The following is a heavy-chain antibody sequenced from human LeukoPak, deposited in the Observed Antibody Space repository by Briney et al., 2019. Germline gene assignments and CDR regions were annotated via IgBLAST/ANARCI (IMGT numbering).Heavy chain of an antibody. Sequence: GGSLRLSCAASGFTFSSYAMSWVRQAPGKGLEWVSAISGSGGSTYYADSVKGRFTISRDNSKNTLYLQMNSLRAEDTAVYYCAKDTNPYYYDSSGYGCWGQGTLVTVSS. CDR2: ISGSGGST. CDR3: AKDTNPYYYDSSGYGC. V-gene: IGHV3-23*01. CDR1: GFTFSSYA. D-gene: IGHD3-22*01. J-gene: IGHJ4*02.